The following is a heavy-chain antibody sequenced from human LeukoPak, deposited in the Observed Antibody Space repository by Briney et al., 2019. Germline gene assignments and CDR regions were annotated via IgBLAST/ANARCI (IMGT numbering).Heavy chain of an antibody. V-gene: IGHV3-23*01. Sequence: PGGSLRLSWAASGLTFSSYAMHWVRQAPGKGLEWVSAISGSGGTTYYADSVKGRFTISRDNSKNTLYLQINSLRVEDMAIYYCAKSYSSSWHYFDYWGQGTLVIVSS. CDR2: ISGSGGTT. CDR3: AKSYSSSWHYFDY. D-gene: IGHD6-13*01. CDR1: GLTFSSYA. J-gene: IGHJ4*02.